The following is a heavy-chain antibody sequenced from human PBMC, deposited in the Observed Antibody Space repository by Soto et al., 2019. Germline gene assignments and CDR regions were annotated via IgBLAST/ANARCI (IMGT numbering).Heavy chain of an antibody. V-gene: IGHV3-15*01. D-gene: IGHD3-22*01. Sequence: PGGSLSLSCAASGFTFSNAWMSWVRQAPGKGLEWVGRSKGEADGGTTDYAAPVKGRITISRDHSKDTLYLQMNSLRTEDTAVYYCTTGLSNGYYNFDYWGQGTLVTVSS. CDR2: SKGEADGGTT. CDR3: TTGLSNGYYNFDY. CDR1: GFTFSNAW. J-gene: IGHJ4*02.